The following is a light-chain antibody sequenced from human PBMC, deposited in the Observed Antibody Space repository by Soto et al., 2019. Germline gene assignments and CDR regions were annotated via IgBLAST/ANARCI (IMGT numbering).Light chain of an antibody. J-gene: IGKJ1*01. CDR1: QSVSSD. CDR3: QQYNNWPRT. V-gene: IGKV3-15*01. CDR2: SAS. Sequence: EIVMTQSPATLSVSPGERATLSCRASQSVSSDLAWYHQKPGQAPRLLIYSASTRATGIPARFSGSGPGTEFTLTINSLQSEDFAVYYCQQYNNWPRTFGQGTKVDIK.